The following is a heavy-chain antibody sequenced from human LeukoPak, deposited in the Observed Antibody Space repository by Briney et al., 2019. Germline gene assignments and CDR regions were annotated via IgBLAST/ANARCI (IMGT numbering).Heavy chain of an antibody. CDR1: GFTFSSYE. CDR3: ASASYSSGWYNF. CDR2: ISSSGSTI. J-gene: IGHJ5*01. Sequence: GGSLRLSCAASGFTFSSYEMNWVRQAPGKGLEWVSYISSSGSTIYYADSVKGRFTISRDNAKNSLLLQMNDLRDEDTAIYYCASASYSSGWYNFWGHGTLVTVSS. V-gene: IGHV3-48*03. D-gene: IGHD6-19*01.